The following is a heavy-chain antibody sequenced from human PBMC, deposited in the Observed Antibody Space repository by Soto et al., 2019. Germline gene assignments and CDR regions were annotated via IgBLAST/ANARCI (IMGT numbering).Heavy chain of an antibody. CDR2: IYFTGNT. CDR1: GVSISDTSYY. V-gene: IGHV4-39*01. CDR3: ARQGSY. J-gene: IGHJ4*02. Sequence: QLQLQESGPGLVKPSETLSLTCNVSGVSISDTSYYWGWIRQPPGKGLEWSGTIYFTGNTFYNPSLKSRLTISVDTSKNQFSLRLTSVTAAATAVYYCARQGSYWGQGTLVAVSS.